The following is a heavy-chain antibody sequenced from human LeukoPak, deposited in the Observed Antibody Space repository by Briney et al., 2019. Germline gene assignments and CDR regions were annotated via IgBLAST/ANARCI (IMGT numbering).Heavy chain of an antibody. V-gene: IGHV4-34*01. CDR2: INHSGST. D-gene: IGHD3-22*01. CDR1: GGSFSGYY. J-gene: IGHJ4*02. Sequence: SETLSLTCAVYGGSFSGYYWSWIRQPPGKGLEWIGEINHSGSTNYNPSLKSRVTISVDTSKNQFSLKLSPVTAADTAVYYCARGGYDSSGYVDYWGQGTLVTVSS. CDR3: ARGGYDSSGYVDY.